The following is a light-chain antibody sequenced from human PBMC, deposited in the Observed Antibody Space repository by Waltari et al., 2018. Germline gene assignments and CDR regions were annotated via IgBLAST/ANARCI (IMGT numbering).Light chain of an antibody. CDR1: QDIDKF. V-gene: IGKV1-33*01. CDR3: QQYDKRLFT. Sequence: DIQLTQSPSSLSASVGDTVTTTCQASQDIDKFLHWYHQIPGKAPKLLIYDASNLDTGVPSRFSGSGSGTHFTFTISGLQPEDVGTYDCQQYDKRLFTFGPGTKVDMK. CDR2: DAS. J-gene: IGKJ3*01.